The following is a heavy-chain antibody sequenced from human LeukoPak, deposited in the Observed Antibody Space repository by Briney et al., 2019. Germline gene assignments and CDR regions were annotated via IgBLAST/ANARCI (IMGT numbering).Heavy chain of an antibody. J-gene: IGHJ4*02. V-gene: IGHV3-23*01. Sequence: GGSLRLSCAASGSTFSSYAMSWVRQAPGKGLEWVSAISGSGGSTYYADSVKGRFTISRDNPKNTLYLQMNSLRADDTAVYYCAKDYYYDSSGYYCYFDYWGQGTLVTVSS. CDR2: ISGSGGST. CDR1: GSTFSSYA. CDR3: AKDYYYDSSGYYCYFDY. D-gene: IGHD3-22*01.